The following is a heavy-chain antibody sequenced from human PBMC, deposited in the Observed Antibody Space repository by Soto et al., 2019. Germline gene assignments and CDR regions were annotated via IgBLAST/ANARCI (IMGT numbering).Heavy chain of an antibody. Sequence: QVQLVESGGGVVQPGRSLRLSCAASGFTFSSYAMHWVHQAPGKGLEWVAVISYDGSNKYYADSVKGRFTISRDNSKNTLYLQMNSLRAEDTAVYYCARDRHASHYYYMDVWGKGTTVTVSS. V-gene: IGHV3-30-3*01. CDR2: ISYDGSNK. CDR3: ARDRHASHYYYMDV. CDR1: GFTFSSYA. J-gene: IGHJ6*03.